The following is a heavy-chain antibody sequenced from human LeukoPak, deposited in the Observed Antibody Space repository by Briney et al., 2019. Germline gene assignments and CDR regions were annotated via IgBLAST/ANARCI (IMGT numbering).Heavy chain of an antibody. CDR3: AREDTAMVNGLDY. J-gene: IGHJ4*02. V-gene: IGHV4-59*01. D-gene: IGHD5-18*01. Sequence: SETLSLTCTASGGSISSYYWSWIRQPPGKGLEWIGYIYYSGSTNYNPSLKSRVTISVDTSKNQFSLKLSSVTAADTAVYYCAREDTAMVNGLDYWGQGTLVTVSS. CDR1: GGSISSYY. CDR2: IYYSGST.